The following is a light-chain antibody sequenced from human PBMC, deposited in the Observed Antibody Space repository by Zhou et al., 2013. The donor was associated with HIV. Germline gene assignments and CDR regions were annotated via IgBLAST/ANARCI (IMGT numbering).Light chain of an antibody. V-gene: IGKV3-20*01. CDR1: QYISTY. J-gene: IGKJ5*01. Sequence: VLTQSPATLSLSPGERATLSCRASQYISTYLAWYQQKPGQAPRLLIYGVSSRATGIPDRFSGSGSGTDFTLTISRLEAEDFAVFYCQQYGNSPITFGQGTRLEIK. CDR3: QQYGNSPIT. CDR2: GVS.